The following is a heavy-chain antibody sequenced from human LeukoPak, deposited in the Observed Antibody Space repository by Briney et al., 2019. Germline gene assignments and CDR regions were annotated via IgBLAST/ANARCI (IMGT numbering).Heavy chain of an antibody. CDR2: IKSKTDGGTT. V-gene: IGHV3-15*01. Sequence: PGGSLRLSCVASGLTFSNAWMSWVRQAPGKGLEWVGRIKSKTDGGTTDYGAPVKGRFIISRDDSKNTLYLQMNGLKIEDTAVYYCITDPGEWEPIWGQGTMVTVSS. CDR3: ITDPGEWEPI. CDR1: GLTFSNAW. J-gene: IGHJ3*02. D-gene: IGHD1-26*01.